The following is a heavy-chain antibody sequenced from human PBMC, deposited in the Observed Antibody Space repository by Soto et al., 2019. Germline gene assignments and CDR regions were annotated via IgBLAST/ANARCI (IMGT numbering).Heavy chain of an antibody. CDR3: ARRYSSAFDI. D-gene: IGHD6-13*01. V-gene: IGHV4-59*08. Sequence: SETRCLTCTVSGGSISRYYWSWIRQPPGKGLEWIGYIYYSGSTNYNPSLKSRVTISVDTSKNQFSLKLSSVTAADTAVYYCARRYSSAFDIWGQGTMVTVSS. CDR1: GGSISRYY. CDR2: IYYSGST. J-gene: IGHJ3*02.